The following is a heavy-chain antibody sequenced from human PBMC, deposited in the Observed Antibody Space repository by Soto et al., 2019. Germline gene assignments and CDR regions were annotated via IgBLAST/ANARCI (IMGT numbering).Heavy chain of an antibody. CDR3: ARDRVTTGAFDI. Sequence: ASVKVSCKASGGTFSSYAISWVRQAPGQGLEWMGGIIPIFGTANYAQKFQGRVTITADESTSTAYMELSSLRSEDTAVYYCARDRVTTGAFDIWGQGTMVTVSS. V-gene: IGHV1-69*13. D-gene: IGHD1-1*01. CDR2: IIPIFGTA. J-gene: IGHJ3*02. CDR1: GGTFSSYA.